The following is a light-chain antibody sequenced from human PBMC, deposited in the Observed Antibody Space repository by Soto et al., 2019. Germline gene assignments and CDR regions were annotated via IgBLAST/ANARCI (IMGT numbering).Light chain of an antibody. CDR1: QSISDF. CDR3: QQSYTGQAWT. J-gene: IGKJ1*01. CDR2: TAS. Sequence: IQMTQSPSSLSASVGDRVTITCRASQSISDFLNWYQQKAGQAPKLLIYTASHLQSGVPSRFSGSRCGTDFTLTISSPQPEDFATYFCQQSYTGQAWTFGQGTRVDLK. V-gene: IGKV1-39*01.